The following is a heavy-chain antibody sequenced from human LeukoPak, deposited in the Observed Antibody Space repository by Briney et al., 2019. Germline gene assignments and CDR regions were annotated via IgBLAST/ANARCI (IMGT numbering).Heavy chain of an antibody. J-gene: IGHJ4*02. Sequence: GGSLRLSCAASGSTFSDYYMSWIRQAPGKGLEWVSYISSSGSTIYYADSVKGRFTISRDNAKNSLYLQMNSLKTEDTAVYYCTTDYSYGSGSYYGSIDYWGQGTLVTVSS. D-gene: IGHD3-10*01. CDR3: TTDYSYGSGSYYGSIDY. V-gene: IGHV3-11*01. CDR1: GSTFSDYY. CDR2: ISSSGSTI.